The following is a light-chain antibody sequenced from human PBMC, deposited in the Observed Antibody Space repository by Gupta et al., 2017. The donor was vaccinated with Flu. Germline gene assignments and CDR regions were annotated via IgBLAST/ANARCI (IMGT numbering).Light chain of an antibody. CDR3: QSYDENSQV. CDR2: EDN. CDR1: GGTVASVY. Sequence: FLLTQPHSVSDSPGNTVTISGTRSGGTVASVYVEGDRQRPGSAPTTVIYEDNQRPSGVPDRFSGSIDSSTNSASITISGLKTEDEADYYCQSYDENSQVFGGGSKLTVL. V-gene: IGLV6-57*03. J-gene: IGLJ3*02.